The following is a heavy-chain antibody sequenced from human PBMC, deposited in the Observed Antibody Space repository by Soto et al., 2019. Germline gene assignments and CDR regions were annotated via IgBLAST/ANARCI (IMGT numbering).Heavy chain of an antibody. Sequence: GGSLRLSCAASGFTFSFCAMSWVRQAPGKGLEWVSSMRGSNGDTYYADSVKGRFTISRDNSKNTLYLQMNGLRLDDTAVYYCVTAVRTRLDNWGPGTLVTVSS. V-gene: IGHV3-23*01. CDR2: MRGSNGDT. CDR3: VTAVRTRLDN. J-gene: IGHJ4*02. D-gene: IGHD3-10*01. CDR1: GFTFSFCA.